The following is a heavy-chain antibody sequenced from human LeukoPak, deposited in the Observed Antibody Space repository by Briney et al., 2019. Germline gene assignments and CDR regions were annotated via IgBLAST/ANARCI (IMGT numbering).Heavy chain of an antibody. CDR3: AKFRGRRGDYCTY. V-gene: IGHV3-23*01. Sequence: HSGGSLRLSCAASGFTFSSYAMSWVRQAPGKGLEWVSAISGSGGSTYYADSVKGRFTISRDNSKNTLYLQMNSLRAEDTAVYYCAKFRGRRGDYCTYWGQGTLVTVSS. CDR2: ISGSGGST. CDR1: GFTFSSYA. D-gene: IGHD4-17*01. J-gene: IGHJ4*02.